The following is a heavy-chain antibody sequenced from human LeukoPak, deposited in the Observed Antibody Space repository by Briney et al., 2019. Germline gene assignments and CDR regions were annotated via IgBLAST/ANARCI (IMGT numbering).Heavy chain of an antibody. Sequence: GGSLRLSCAASGFTFDDYAMHWVRQPPGKGLEWVSGISWNSGSIDYADSVKGRFTISRDNAKNSLYLQMNSLRVEDTAFYYCAKDNRRHYTSGPNPDSLHWGQGALVTVSS. V-gene: IGHV3-9*01. J-gene: IGHJ4*02. CDR3: AKDNRRHYTSGPNPDSLH. D-gene: IGHD6-19*01. CDR2: ISWNSGSI. CDR1: GFTFDDYA.